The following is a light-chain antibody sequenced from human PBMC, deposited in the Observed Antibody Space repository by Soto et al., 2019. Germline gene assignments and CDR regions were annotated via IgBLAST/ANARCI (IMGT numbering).Light chain of an antibody. J-gene: IGLJ2*01. CDR3: SSYAGSNNFVV. CDR2: EVS. Sequence: QSVLTQPPSASGSPGQSVTISCTGTSSDVGGYNDVSWYQQHPGKPPKLMIYEVSKRPSGVPDRFSGSKSGNTASLTVAGLQAEDAADYYCSSYAGSNNFVVFGGGTKLTVL. CDR1: SSDVGGYND. V-gene: IGLV2-8*01.